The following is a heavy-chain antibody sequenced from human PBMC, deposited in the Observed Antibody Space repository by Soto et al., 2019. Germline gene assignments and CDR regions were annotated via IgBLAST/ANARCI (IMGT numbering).Heavy chain of an antibody. CDR2: IIPIFGTA. CDR3: ARVRNYYYDSSGYGPPRYYFDY. V-gene: IGHV1-69*13. J-gene: IGHJ4*02. CDR1: GGTFSSYA. Sequence: SVKVSCKASGGTFSSYAISWVRQAPGQGLEWMGGIIPIFGTANYAQKFQGRVTITADESTSTAYMELSSLRSEDTAVYYCARVRNYYYDSSGYGPPRYYFDYWGQGTLVTVSS. D-gene: IGHD3-22*01.